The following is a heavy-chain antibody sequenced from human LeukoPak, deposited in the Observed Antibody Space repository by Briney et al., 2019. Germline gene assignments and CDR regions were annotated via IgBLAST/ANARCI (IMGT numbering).Heavy chain of an antibody. CDR2: ISGSAHKI. CDR3: AKDRHWGLDY. V-gene: IGHV3-23*01. D-gene: IGHD7-27*01. CDR1: GITFSNYA. Sequence: GGSLRLSCVASGITFSNYAVSWVRQAPEKGLDWVSVISGSAHKIRYADSVKGRFTISRDNSENIVYLQMNTLRAEDTAVYYCAKDRHWGLDYWGQGALVTVSS. J-gene: IGHJ4*02.